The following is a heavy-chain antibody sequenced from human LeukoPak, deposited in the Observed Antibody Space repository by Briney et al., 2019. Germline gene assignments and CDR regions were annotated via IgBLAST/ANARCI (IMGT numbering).Heavy chain of an antibody. CDR2: IYSAGIT. Sequence: GGSLRLSCAASGLTVSTNYMTWVRQAPGKGLEWVSVIYSAGITYYADSVKGRFTISRDNSKNTLFLQMNSLRIEDTAVYYCARSDCSGGTCHNWFDSWGQGTLVTVSS. CDR1: GLTVSTNY. D-gene: IGHD2-15*01. J-gene: IGHJ5*01. V-gene: IGHV3-66*02. CDR3: ARSDCSGGTCHNWFDS.